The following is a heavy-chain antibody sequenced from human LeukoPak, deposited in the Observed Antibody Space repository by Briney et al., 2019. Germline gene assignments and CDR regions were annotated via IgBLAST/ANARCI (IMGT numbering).Heavy chain of an antibody. CDR3: AKAKPWIQLEWYFDY. CDR1: GFTFSSYA. Sequence: GGSLGLSCAASGFTFSSYAMGWVRQAPGKGLEWVSAISGSGGSTYYADSVKGRFTISRGNSKNTLHLQMNSLRAEDTAVYYCAKAKPWIQLEWYFDYWGQGTLVTVSS. D-gene: IGHD5-18*01. CDR2: ISGSGGST. V-gene: IGHV3-23*01. J-gene: IGHJ4*02.